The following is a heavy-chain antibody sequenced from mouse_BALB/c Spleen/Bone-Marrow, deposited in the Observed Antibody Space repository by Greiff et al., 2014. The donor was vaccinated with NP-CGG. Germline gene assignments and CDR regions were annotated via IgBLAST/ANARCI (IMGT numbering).Heavy chain of an antibody. D-gene: IGHD1-1*01. J-gene: IGHJ3*01. Sequence: QVQLQQSGPQLVRPGASVKISCKASGYSFTSYLMHWVKQRPGQGLEWIGMIDPSDSETRLNQKFKDKATLTVDKSSSTAYMQLSSPTSEDSAVYYCAREGDYYGSSAYWGQGTLVTVSA. CDR2: IDPSDSET. V-gene: IGHV1S126*01. CDR3: AREGDYYGSSAY. CDR1: GYSFTSYL.